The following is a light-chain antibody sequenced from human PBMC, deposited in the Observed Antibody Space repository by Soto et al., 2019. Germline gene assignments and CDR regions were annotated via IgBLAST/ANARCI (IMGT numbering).Light chain of an antibody. CDR2: EVT. Sequence: QSALTQPPSASGSPGQSVTISCTGTSSDVGGYNYVSWYQQYPGRAPKLMIYEVTKRPSGVPDRFSGSKSGNTASLTVSGLQAEDEADYSCSSYAASNNSYFVFGGGTKLTVL. CDR1: SSDVGGYNY. V-gene: IGLV2-8*01. CDR3: SSYAASNNSYFV. J-gene: IGLJ3*02.